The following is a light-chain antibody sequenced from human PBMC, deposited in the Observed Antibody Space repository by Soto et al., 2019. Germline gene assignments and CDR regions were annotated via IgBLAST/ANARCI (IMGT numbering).Light chain of an antibody. CDR1: SSNIGSNT. CDR2: SNN. V-gene: IGLV1-44*01. Sequence: QSVLTQPPSASGTPGQRVTISCSGSSSNIGSNTVNWYQQLPGTAPKLLIYSNNQRPSGVPDRFSGSKSGTSASLAISGLQSEDEADYYCAAWADSLTGWVLGGGTKLPFL. CDR3: AAWADSLTGWV. J-gene: IGLJ3*02.